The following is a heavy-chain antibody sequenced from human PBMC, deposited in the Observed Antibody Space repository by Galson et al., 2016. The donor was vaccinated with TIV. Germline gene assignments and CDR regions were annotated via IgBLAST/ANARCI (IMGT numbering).Heavy chain of an antibody. CDR1: GDTFTSYT. CDR3: ARVMSVTMIIGDNLDPFDF. V-gene: IGHV1-69*02. Sequence: SVKVSCKASGDTFTSYTINWVRQAPGQGLEWMGRIVPMIDITNYAPNFQDRVTITGDKSTSTAYMELKSLRSEDTAVYYCARVMSVTMIIGDNLDPFDFWGQGTMVTVSS. CDR2: IVPMIDIT. J-gene: IGHJ3*01. D-gene: IGHD3-22*01.